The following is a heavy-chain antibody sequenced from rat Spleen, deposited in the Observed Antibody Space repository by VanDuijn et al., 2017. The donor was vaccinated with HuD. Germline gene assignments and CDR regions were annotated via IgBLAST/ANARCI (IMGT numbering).Heavy chain of an antibody. J-gene: IGHJ4*01. CDR2: ISYDGSST. Sequence: EVQLVESGGGLVQPGRSLKLSCAASGFTFSDYNMAWVRQAPKKGLEWVATISYDGSSTYYRDSVKGRFTISRDNAKSTLYLQMDSLRSEDTATYYCARPDSAIYVMDAWGQGASVTVSS. CDR1: GFTFSDYN. V-gene: IGHV5-7*01. CDR3: ARPDSAIYVMDA. D-gene: IGHD4-3*01.